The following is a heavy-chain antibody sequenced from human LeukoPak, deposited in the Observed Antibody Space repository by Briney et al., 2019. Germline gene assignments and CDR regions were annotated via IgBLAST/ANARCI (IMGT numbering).Heavy chain of an antibody. J-gene: IGHJ4*02. D-gene: IGHD5-12*01. CDR2: IKTDGSE. V-gene: IGHV3-7*01. CDR1: GFTFSSYW. Sequence: GGSLRLSCAASGFTFSSYWMSWVRQVPGKGLEWVANIKTDGSEYYLDSVKGRFTISRDNAKNTLYLQMNSLRAEDTAIYYCARKPLSGGYGGTIDYWGQGTLVTVSS. CDR3: ARKPLSGGYGGTIDY.